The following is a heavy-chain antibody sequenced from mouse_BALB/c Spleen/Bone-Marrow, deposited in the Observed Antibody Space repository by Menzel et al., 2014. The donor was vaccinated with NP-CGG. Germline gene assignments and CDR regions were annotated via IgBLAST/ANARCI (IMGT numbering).Heavy chain of an antibody. CDR2: IDPANGNT. CDR1: GFNIKDTY. Sequence: DVQLVESGAELVKPGASVKLSCTASGFNIKDTYMHWVKQRPEQGLEWIGRIDPANGNTKYDPKFQGKATITADTSSNTAYLQLSGLTSEDTAVYYGSSYAMDYWGQGTSVTVSS. V-gene: IGHV14-3*02. J-gene: IGHJ4*01. CDR3: SSYAMDY.